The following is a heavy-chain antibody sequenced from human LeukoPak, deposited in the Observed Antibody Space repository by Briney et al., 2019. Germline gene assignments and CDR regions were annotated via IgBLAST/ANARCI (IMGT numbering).Heavy chain of an antibody. CDR3: ARDPSNTSGRYTYFDY. J-gene: IGHJ4*02. CDR2: INRDGSER. V-gene: IGHV3-7*03. CDR1: GFTFSGFW. Sequence: GGSLRLSCAVSGFTFSGFWMSWSRQAPGKGLEWVANINRDGSERYYVDSAKGRFTISRDDAKSSLYLQMNSLGAEDTAVYYCARDPSNTSGRYTYFDYWGQGTLVTVSS. D-gene: IGHD3-16*02.